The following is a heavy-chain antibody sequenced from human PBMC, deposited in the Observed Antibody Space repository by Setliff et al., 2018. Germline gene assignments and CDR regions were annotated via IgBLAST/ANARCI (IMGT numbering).Heavy chain of an antibody. D-gene: IGHD3-3*01. CDR3: AIDTSIGDFRSGYYNIGRFDP. CDR1: GYTFNNYA. V-gene: IGHV1-3*01. Sequence: ASVKVSCKASGYTFNNYAIQWVRQAPGQGLEWMGRINAGNGNTKYSQKFQGRVTITRDTSASTAYMELSSLRSENTAVYYCAIDTSIGDFRSGYYNIGRFDPWGQGTLVTVSS. J-gene: IGHJ5*02. CDR2: INAGNGNT.